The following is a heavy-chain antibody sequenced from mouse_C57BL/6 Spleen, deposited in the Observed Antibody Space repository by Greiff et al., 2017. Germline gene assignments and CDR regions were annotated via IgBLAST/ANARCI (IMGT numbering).Heavy chain of an antibody. Sequence: VQLQQSGAELVRPGASVKLSCTASGFNFKDYYMHWVKQRPGQGLEWIGRIDPADGDTEYDPKFKGKATMTADTSSNTAYLQLSSLTSEDSAVYYCTHIDYGNNGYWGQGTTLTVSS. D-gene: IGHD2-1*01. CDR3: THIDYGNNGY. CDR1: GFNFKDYY. CDR2: IDPADGDT. J-gene: IGHJ2*01. V-gene: IGHV14-1*01.